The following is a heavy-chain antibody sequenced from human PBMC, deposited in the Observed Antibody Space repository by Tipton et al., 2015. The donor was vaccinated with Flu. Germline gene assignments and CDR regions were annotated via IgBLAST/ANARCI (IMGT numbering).Heavy chain of an antibody. CDR3: ARSTYYYGSGSSDY. Sequence: LRLSCTVSGYSISSGYYWGWIRQPPGKGLEWIGSISHSGDTYYNPSLKSRVTTSVDTSKNQFSLKLNSVTAADTAVYYCARSTYYYGSGSSDYWGQGSLVTVSS. V-gene: IGHV4-38-2*02. CDR2: ISHSGDT. D-gene: IGHD3-10*01. J-gene: IGHJ4*02. CDR1: GYSISSGYY.